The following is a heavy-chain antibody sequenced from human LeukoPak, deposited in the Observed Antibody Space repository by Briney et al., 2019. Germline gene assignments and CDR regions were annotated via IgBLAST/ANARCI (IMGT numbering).Heavy chain of an antibody. Sequence: SETLSLTCTVSGGSISSYYWSWIRQPPGKGLEWIGYIYYSGNTNYNPSLKSRVTISVDTSKNQFSLKLSSVTAADTAVYYCAREGGDSSSWYGVWFDPWGQGTLVTVSS. V-gene: IGHV4-59*01. CDR1: GGSISSYY. J-gene: IGHJ5*02. CDR2: IYYSGNT. D-gene: IGHD6-13*01. CDR3: AREGGDSSSWYGVWFDP.